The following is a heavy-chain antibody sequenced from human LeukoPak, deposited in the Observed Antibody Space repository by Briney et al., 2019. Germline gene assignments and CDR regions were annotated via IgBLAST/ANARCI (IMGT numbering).Heavy chain of an antibody. D-gene: IGHD6-13*01. CDR2: IYYSGST. CDR3: AREGYVFDY. CDR1: GGSISSYY. V-gene: IGHV4-59*01. Sequence: SETLSLTCTVSGGSISSYYWSWIRQPPGKGLEWIGYIYYSGSTDYNPSLKSRVTISVDTSKNQFSLKLSSVTAADTAVYYCAREGYVFDYWGQGTLVTVSS. J-gene: IGHJ4*02.